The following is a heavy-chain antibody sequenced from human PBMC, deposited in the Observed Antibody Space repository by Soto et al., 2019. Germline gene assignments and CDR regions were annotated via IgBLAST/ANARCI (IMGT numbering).Heavy chain of an antibody. CDR2: ISGSGGST. D-gene: IGHD3-10*01. CDR1: GFTFSSYA. V-gene: IGHV3-23*01. J-gene: IGHJ4*02. CDR3: ARGLYGSGSSDY. Sequence: GGSLRLSCAASGFTFSSYAMTWVRQAPGKGLEWVSAISGSGGSTYYADSVKGRFTISRDNSKNTLYLQMNSLRAEDTAVYYCARGLYGSGSSDYWGQGTLVTVSS.